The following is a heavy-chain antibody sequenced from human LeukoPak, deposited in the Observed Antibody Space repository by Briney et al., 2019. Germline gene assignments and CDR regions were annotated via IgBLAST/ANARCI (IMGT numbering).Heavy chain of an antibody. CDR3: ARVGGSSGWYHSPGGPYELDY. CDR1: GFTFSSYE. CDR2: ISSSGCTI. D-gene: IGHD6-19*01. J-gene: IGHJ4*02. Sequence: GGSLRLSCAASGFTFSSYEMNWVRQAPGKGLEWVSYISSSGCTIYYADSVKGRFTISRDNAKNSLYLQMNSLRAEDTAVYYCARVGGSSGWYHSPGGPYELDYWGQGTLVTVSS. V-gene: IGHV3-48*03.